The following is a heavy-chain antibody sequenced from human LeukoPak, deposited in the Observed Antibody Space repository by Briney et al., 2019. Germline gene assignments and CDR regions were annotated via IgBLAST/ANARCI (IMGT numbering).Heavy chain of an antibody. J-gene: IGHJ5*02. CDR3: ARAPLGRTNWFDP. CDR2: INPNSGGT. Sequence: ASVKVSCKASGYTFTGHYMHWVRQAPGQGLEWMGWINPNSGGTNYAQKFQGRVTMTRDMSTSTVYMELSSLRSEDTAVYYCARAPLGRTNWFDPWGQGTLVTVSS. V-gene: IGHV1-2*02. CDR1: GYTFTGHY. D-gene: IGHD1/OR15-1a*01.